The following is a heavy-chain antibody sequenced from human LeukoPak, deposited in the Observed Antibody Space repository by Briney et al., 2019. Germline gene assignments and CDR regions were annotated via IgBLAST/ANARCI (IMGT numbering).Heavy chain of an antibody. D-gene: IGHD6-25*01. CDR1: GGSVSSTNW. J-gene: IGHJ4*02. CDR3: AREGGFYRPLDY. V-gene: IGHV4-4*02. CDR2: VHLDGKT. Sequence: SEALSLTCGVSGGSVSSTNWWTWIRQPPGKGLEWIGEVHLDGKTNFNPSLKSRLTMSVDLSENHVSLKLTSVTAADTAVYYCAREGGFYRPLDYSGQGTLVTVPS.